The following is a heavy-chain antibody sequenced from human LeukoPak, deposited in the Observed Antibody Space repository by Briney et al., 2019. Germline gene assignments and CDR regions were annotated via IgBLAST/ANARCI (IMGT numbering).Heavy chain of an antibody. J-gene: IGHJ4*02. D-gene: IGHD3-3*01. Sequence: GASVKVSCKASGYTLTGYYMHWVRQAPGQGLEWMGWINPNSGGTNYAQKFQGRVTMTRDTSISTAYMELSRLRSDDTAVYYCSRGYDFWSGYYTKYYFDYWGQGTLVTVSS. CDR1: GYTLTGYY. CDR3: SRGYDFWSGYYTKYYFDY. V-gene: IGHV1-2*02. CDR2: INPNSGGT.